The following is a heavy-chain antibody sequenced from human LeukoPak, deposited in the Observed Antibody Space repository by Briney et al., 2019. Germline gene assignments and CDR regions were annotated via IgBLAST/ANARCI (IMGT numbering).Heavy chain of an antibody. CDR3: ATGRWNSSSWGDY. J-gene: IGHJ4*02. CDR1: GGTSSSYA. D-gene: IGHD6-13*01. CDR2: IIPIFGTA. V-gene: IGHV1-69*13. Sequence: SVKVSCKASGGTSSSYAISWVRQAPGQGLEWMGGIIPIFGTANYAQKFQGRVTITADESTSTAYMELSSLRSEDTAVYYCATGRWNSSSWGDYWGQGTLVTVSS.